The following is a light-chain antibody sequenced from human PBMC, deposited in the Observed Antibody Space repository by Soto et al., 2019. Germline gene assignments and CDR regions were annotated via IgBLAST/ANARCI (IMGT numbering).Light chain of an antibody. CDR2: DAY. V-gene: IGKV3-15*01. CDR3: KQYTKWPIT. J-gene: IGKJ5*01. CDR1: QSVSSN. Sequence: EIVMTQSPGTLSVSPGERATLSCRASQSVSSNLAWYQQKPGQAPRLLISDAYTRATGIPARFSGSGSGTEFTLTVRSLQSEDFAVYYCKQYTKWPITVGQGTRLEIK.